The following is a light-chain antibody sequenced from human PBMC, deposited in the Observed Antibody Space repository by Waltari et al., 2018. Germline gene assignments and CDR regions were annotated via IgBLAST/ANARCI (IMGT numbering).Light chain of an antibody. CDR2: SAS. CDR3: QQYLRSPFT. CDR1: QSVFSRLNNRNN. J-gene: IGKJ3*01. V-gene: IGKV4-1*01. Sequence: EIVMTQSPDSLAVSLVERATINCESSQSVFSRLNNRNNLTWYQQKPGQPPQLLIYSASTRESGVPDRFSGSGSGTEFTLTISSLQAEDVAIYYCQQYLRSPFTFGPGTKVDIK.